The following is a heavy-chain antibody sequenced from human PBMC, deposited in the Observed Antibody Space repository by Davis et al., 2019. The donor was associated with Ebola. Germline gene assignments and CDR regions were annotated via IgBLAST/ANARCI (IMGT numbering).Heavy chain of an antibody. V-gene: IGHV3-48*03. Sequence: PGGSLRLSCAASGFTFSSYEMNWVRQAPGKGLEWVSYISSSGSTIYYADSVKGRFTISRDNAKNSLYLQMNSLRAEDTAVYYCARPDYYGSGFDPWGQGTLVTVSS. CDR2: ISSSGSTI. D-gene: IGHD3-10*01. CDR3: ARPDYYGSGFDP. CDR1: GFTFSSYE. J-gene: IGHJ5*02.